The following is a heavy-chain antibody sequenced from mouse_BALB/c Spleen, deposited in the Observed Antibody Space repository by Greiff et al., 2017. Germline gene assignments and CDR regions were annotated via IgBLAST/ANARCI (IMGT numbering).Heavy chain of an antibody. Sequence: GRRGESGLGLGQPSQSRSITGTVSGFSLTSNGVHGVRQSPGKGLEWLGVIWSGGSTDYNAAFISRLSISKDNSKSQVFFKMNSLQANDTAIYYCARVQDVWGAGTTVTVSS. CDR1: GFSLTSNG. V-gene: IGHV2-2*02. CDR3: ARVQDV. CDR2: IWSGGST. J-gene: IGHJ1*01.